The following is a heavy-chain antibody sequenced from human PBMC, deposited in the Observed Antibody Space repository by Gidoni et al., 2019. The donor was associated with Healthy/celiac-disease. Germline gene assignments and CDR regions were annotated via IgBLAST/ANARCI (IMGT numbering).Heavy chain of an antibody. V-gene: IGHV4-59*01. CDR3: ARPDLAHDAFDI. CDR2: IDYGGST. CDR1: GGSISSYY. D-gene: IGHD2-15*01. Sequence: QVQLQASGPGLVKPSETLSLTCTVSGGSISSYYWSWIRQPPGKGLEWIGYIDYGGSTNYNPSLKSRVTISVDTSKNQFSLKLSSVTAADTAVYYCARPDLAHDAFDIWGQGTMVTVSS. J-gene: IGHJ3*02.